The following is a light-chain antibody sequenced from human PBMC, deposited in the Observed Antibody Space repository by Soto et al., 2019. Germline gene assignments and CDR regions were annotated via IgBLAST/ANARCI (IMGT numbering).Light chain of an antibody. CDR3: QQRSNWPQT. J-gene: IGKJ1*01. V-gene: IGKV3-11*01. CDR1: QSVSSNY. CDR2: ESS. Sequence: EIVLTQSPATLSLSPGERATLSCRASQSVSSNYLAWYQQKPGQAPRLLIYESSNRATGIAARFSGSGSGTDFTLTISSLEPEDFAVYYCQQRSNWPQTFGQGTKVDIK.